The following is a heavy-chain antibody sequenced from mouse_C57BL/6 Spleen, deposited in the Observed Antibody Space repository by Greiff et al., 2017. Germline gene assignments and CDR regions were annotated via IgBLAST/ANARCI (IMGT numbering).Heavy chain of an antibody. CDR2: ISSGSSTI. CDR1: GFTFSDYG. D-gene: IGHD1-1*01. Sequence: EVKVVESGGGLVKPGGSLKLSCAASGFTFSDYGMHWVRQAPGKGLEWVAYISSGSSTIYYADTVKGRFTISRDNAKNTLFLQMTSLRSEDTAMYYCARNYGTYAMDYWGQGTSVTVSS. CDR3: ARNYGTYAMDY. V-gene: IGHV5-17*01. J-gene: IGHJ4*01.